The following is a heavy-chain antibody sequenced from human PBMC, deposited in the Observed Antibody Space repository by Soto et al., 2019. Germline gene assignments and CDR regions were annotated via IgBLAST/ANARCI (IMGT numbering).Heavy chain of an antibody. CDR2: IYPGDSDT. V-gene: IGHV5-51*01. CDR1: GYRFTSYW. CDR3: ARLEVLVNGMDV. J-gene: IGHJ6*02. D-gene: IGHD2-8*02. Sequence: AXASMKISCKGCGYRFTSYWIGWVRQMPGKGLEWMGIIYPGDSDTRYSPSFQGQATISADKSISTAYLQWSSLKASDTAMYYCARLEVLVNGMDVWGQGTTVTVSS.